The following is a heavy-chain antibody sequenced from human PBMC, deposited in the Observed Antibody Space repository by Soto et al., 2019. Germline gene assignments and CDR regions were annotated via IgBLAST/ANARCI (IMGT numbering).Heavy chain of an antibody. V-gene: IGHV4-61*01. CDR1: GGSVSSGSYY. Sequence: ETLSLTCTVSGGSVSSGSYYWSWIRQPPGKGLEWIGYIYYSGSTNYNPSLKSRVTISVDTSKNQFSLKLSSVTAADTAVYYCARDQVPNRYSGSHLQPWGQGTLVTVSS. J-gene: IGHJ5*02. CDR2: IYYSGST. D-gene: IGHD1-26*01. CDR3: ARDQVPNRYSGSHLQP.